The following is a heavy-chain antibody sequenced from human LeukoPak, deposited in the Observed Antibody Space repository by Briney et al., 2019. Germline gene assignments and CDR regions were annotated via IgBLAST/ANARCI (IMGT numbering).Heavy chain of an antibody. D-gene: IGHD2/OR15-2a*01. CDR3: ARLSLDIDY. CDR2: IYYSGST. J-gene: IGHJ4*02. Sequence: SETLSLTCTVSGGSISSSSYYWGWIRQPPGKGLEWIGCIYYSGSTYYNPSLKSRVTISVDTSKNQFSLKLSSVTAADTAVYYCARLSLDIDYWGQGTLVTVSS. V-gene: IGHV4-39*01. CDR1: GGSISSSSYY.